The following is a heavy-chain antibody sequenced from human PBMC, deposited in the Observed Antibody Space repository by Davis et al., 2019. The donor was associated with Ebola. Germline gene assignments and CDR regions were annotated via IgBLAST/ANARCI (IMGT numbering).Heavy chain of an antibody. CDR3: ARDGGRGSAAAGTCLDY. Sequence: ASVKVSCKASGYTFTSYAMHWVRQAPGQRLEWMGWINAGNGNTKYSQKFQGRVTIARDTSASTAYMELSSLRSEDTAVYYCARDGGRGSAAAGTCLDYWGQGTLVTVSS. D-gene: IGHD6-13*01. J-gene: IGHJ4*02. CDR1: GYTFTSYA. V-gene: IGHV1-3*01. CDR2: INAGNGNT.